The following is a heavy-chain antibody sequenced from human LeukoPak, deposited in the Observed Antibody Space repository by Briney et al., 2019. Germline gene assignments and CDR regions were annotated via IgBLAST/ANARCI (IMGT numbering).Heavy chain of an antibody. CDR2: IYYSGST. V-gene: IGHV4-31*03. J-gene: IGHJ5*02. D-gene: IGHD5-24*01. CDR1: GGSISSGGYY. Sequence: SETLSLTCTVSGGSISSGGYYWSWIRQHPGKGLEWIGYIYYSGSTYYNPSLKSRVTISVDTSKNQFSLKLSSVTAADTAVYYCARGFGRDSPNHMEFDPWGQGTLVTVSS. CDR3: ARGFGRDSPNHMEFDP.